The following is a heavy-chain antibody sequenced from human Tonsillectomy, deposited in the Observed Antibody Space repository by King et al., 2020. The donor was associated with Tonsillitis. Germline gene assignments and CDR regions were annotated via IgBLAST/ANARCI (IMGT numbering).Heavy chain of an antibody. V-gene: IGHV4-39*01. Sequence: LQLQESGPGLVKPSETLSLICTVSGGSISSSSYYWGWIRQPPGKGLEWIGSIYYSGSTYYNLSLKSRVTISVDTSKNQFSLKLSSVTAADTAVYYCARHPNDYYDSSGYWYYFDDWGQGTLVTVSS. CDR3: ARHPNDYYDSSGYWYYFDD. D-gene: IGHD3-22*01. CDR2: IYYSGST. CDR1: GGSISSSSYY. J-gene: IGHJ4*02.